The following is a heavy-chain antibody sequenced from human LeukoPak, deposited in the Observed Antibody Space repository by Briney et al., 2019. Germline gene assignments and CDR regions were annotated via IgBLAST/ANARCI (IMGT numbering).Heavy chain of an antibody. Sequence: GGSLRLSCAASEFTFSSYWMYWVRQAPGKGLVWVSRITADGSTTTYADSVKGRFTISRDNAKNTLYLQMNSLRAEDTAVYYCVRVGGYYFDYWGQGTLVTVSS. D-gene: IGHD1-26*01. CDR2: ITADGSTT. V-gene: IGHV3-74*01. J-gene: IGHJ4*02. CDR3: VRVGGYYFDY. CDR1: EFTFSSYW.